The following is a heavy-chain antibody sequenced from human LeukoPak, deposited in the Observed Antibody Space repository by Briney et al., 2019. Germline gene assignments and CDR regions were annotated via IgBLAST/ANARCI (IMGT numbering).Heavy chain of an antibody. Sequence: TGGSLRLSCAASGFTLSSYAMSWVRQAPGKGLEWVSAISGSGGSTYYADSVKGRFTISRDNSKNTLYLQMNSLRAEDTAVYYCAKGPTSFYYDFWSGYQNWGQGTLVTVSS. V-gene: IGHV3-23*01. D-gene: IGHD3-3*01. J-gene: IGHJ4*02. CDR1: GFTLSSYA. CDR3: AKGPTSFYYDFWSGYQN. CDR2: ISGSGGST.